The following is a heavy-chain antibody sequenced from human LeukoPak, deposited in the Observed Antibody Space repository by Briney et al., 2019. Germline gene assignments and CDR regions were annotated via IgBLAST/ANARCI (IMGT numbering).Heavy chain of an antibody. CDR2: IIPIFGTA. V-gene: IGHV1-69*13. J-gene: IGHJ4*02. Sequence: GASVKVSCKASGGTFSSYAISWVRQATGQGLEWMGGIIPIFGTANYAQKFQGRVTITADESTSTAYMELSSLRSEDTAVYYCARGSVTGTTIDYWGQGTLVTVSS. CDR3: ARGSVTGTTIDY. CDR1: GGTFSSYA. D-gene: IGHD1-20*01.